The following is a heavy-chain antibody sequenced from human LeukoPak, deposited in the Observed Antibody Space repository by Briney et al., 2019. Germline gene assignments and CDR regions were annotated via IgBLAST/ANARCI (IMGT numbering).Heavy chain of an antibody. D-gene: IGHD3-10*01. J-gene: IGHJ4*02. CDR1: GYTFTSYG. CDR3: ARDERLWFGELLWNPIFDY. CDR2: ISAYNGNT. Sequence: PWASVKVSCKASGYTFTSYGISWVRQAPGQGLEWMGWISAYNGNTNYAQKLQGRVTMTTDTSTSTAYMELSSLRSEDTAVYYCARDERLWFGELLWNPIFDYWGQGTLVTVSS. V-gene: IGHV1-18*01.